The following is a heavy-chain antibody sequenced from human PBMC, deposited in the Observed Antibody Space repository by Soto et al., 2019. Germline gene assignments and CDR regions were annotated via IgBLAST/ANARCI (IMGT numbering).Heavy chain of an antibody. J-gene: IGHJ3*02. V-gene: IGHV1-69*02. Sequence: SVKVSCKASGGTFSSYTISWVRQAPGQGLEWMGRIIPILGIANYAQKFQGRVTITADKSTSTAYMELSSLRSEDTAVYYCARMERITMVRGVILPDAFDIWGQGTMVTVSS. CDR2: IIPILGIA. CDR1: GGTFSSYT. CDR3: ARMERITMVRGVILPDAFDI. D-gene: IGHD3-10*01.